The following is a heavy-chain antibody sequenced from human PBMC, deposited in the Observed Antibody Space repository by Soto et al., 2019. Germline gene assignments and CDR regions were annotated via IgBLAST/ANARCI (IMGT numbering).Heavy chain of an antibody. CDR1: GGTLNKHA. Sequence: QVQLVQSGAEVKKPGSSVKVSCRASGGTLNKHAITWVRRAPGQGLEWLGGIIPMFGIPNYPQKFQGRVTITADDSTNTSHMELIGLTSDDTAVYYCARGGTSGWLKGAYDVWGQGTIVTVSS. CDR3: ARGGTSGWLKGAYDV. D-gene: IGHD6-19*01. CDR2: IIPMFGIP. J-gene: IGHJ3*01. V-gene: IGHV1-69*01.